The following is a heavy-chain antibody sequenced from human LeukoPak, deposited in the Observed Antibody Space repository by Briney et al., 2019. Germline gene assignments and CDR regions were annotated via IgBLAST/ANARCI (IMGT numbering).Heavy chain of an antibody. Sequence: GGSLRLSCAASGFTFSSYSMNWVRQAPGRGLEWVSSISSSSSYIHYADSVKGRFTISRDDAKNSLYLQMNSLRAEDTAVYYCARLTTPLSWGQGTLVTVSS. CDR3: ARLTTPLS. J-gene: IGHJ5*02. V-gene: IGHV3-21*01. CDR2: ISSSSSYI. D-gene: IGHD4-11*01. CDR1: GFTFSSYS.